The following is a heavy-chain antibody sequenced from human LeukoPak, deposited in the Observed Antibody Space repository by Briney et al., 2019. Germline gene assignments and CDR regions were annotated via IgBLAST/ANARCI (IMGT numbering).Heavy chain of an antibody. CDR2: LDTNSDNT. Sequence: ASVTVSCKASGSPFTSYVNNWVRQATGPGLEWTGWLDTNSDNTEYAQVFQGSITMTRSTSLRTAYMELSSLRAEDTALYSCARDNRVAVFAFDIWGQGTMVTVSS. CDR3: ARDNRVAVFAFDI. D-gene: IGHD6-19*01. CDR1: GSPFTSYV. V-gene: IGHV1-8*01. J-gene: IGHJ3*02.